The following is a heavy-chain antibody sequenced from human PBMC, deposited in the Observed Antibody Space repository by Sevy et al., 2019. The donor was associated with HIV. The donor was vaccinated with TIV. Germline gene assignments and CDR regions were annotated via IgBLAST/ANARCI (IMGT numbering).Heavy chain of an antibody. J-gene: IGHJ4*02. V-gene: IGHV1-24*01. CDR2: FGPEDGET. D-gene: IGHD3-22*01. CDR1: GKTLSQLS. CDR3: ATTKDYYESSGSPFDY. Sequence: ASVKVSCKVSGKTLSQLSMHWVRQAPGKGLEWLGTFGPEDGETRYAQKLQGRVTMTEDTSTDTAYMELRSLRSEDTALYYCATTKDYYESSGSPFDYWGQGTLVTVSS.